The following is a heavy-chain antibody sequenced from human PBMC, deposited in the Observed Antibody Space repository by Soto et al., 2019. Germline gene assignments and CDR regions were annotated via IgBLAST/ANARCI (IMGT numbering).Heavy chain of an antibody. D-gene: IGHD3-10*01. V-gene: IGHV4-61*01. CDR1: GGSVSSGSYY. Sequence: PWETLSLTCTVSGGSVSSGSYYWSWIRQPPGKGLEWIGYIYYSGSTNYNPSLKSRVTISVDTSKNQFPLKLSSVTAADTAVYYCARDGYGSGIDYWGQGTLVTVSS. CDR3: ARDGYGSGIDY. J-gene: IGHJ4*02. CDR2: IYYSGST.